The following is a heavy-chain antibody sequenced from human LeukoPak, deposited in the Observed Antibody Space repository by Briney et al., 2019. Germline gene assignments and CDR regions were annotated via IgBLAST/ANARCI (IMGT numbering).Heavy chain of an antibody. CDR1: GYTFTGYY. Sequence: ASVKVSCKASGYTFTGYYMHWVRQSPGQGLEWMGWINPNSGGTNYAQKFQGRVTMTRDTSISTAYMEMSRLRSDDTAVYYCARVKDRISMVRGVLSPQNYYYYYMDVWGKGTTVTVSS. J-gene: IGHJ6*03. D-gene: IGHD3-10*01. CDR2: INPNSGGT. V-gene: IGHV1-2*02. CDR3: ARVKDRISMVRGVLSPQNYYYYYMDV.